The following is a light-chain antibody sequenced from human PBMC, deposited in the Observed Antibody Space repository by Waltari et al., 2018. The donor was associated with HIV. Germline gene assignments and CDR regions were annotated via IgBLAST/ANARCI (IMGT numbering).Light chain of an antibody. CDR1: QSIRSY. J-gene: IGKJ1*01. Sequence: DIQMTQSPSSLSASVGDRVTITCRASQSIRSYLNWYQQKSGKAPKLLIYAASSLQSGVPSRFSGSGSGAEYTLTIISLQPEDFATYYCYQHHGWPRTFGRGTKVEVK. CDR3: YQHHGWPRT. V-gene: IGKV1-39*01. CDR2: AAS.